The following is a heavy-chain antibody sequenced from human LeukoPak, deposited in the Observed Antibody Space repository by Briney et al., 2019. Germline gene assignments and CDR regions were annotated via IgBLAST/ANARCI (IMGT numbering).Heavy chain of an antibody. CDR2: IKNKTNGGTT. CDR1: GFTFSSAW. Sequence: GGSLRLSCAASGFTFSSAWMTWVRQAPGKGLEWVGHIKNKTNGGTTDYAAPVKGRFIISRDDSKNTLYLQMNSLRAEDTAVYYCAKDLRGHYIVVVTGWFDPWGQGTLVTVSS. CDR3: AKDLRGHYIVVVTGWFDP. V-gene: IGHV3-15*01. D-gene: IGHD2-21*02. J-gene: IGHJ5*02.